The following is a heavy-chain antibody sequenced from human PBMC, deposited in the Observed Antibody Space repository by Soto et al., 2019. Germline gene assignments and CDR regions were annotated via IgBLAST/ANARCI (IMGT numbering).Heavy chain of an antibody. CDR2: ISSSSSTI. CDR1: GFTFSSYS. J-gene: IGHJ4*02. Sequence: EVQLVESGGGLVQPGGSLRLSCAASGFTFSSYSMNWVRQAPGKGLEWVSYISSSSSTIYYADSVKGRFTISRDNAKNSLYLHMNSLRAEDTAVYYWARELGPYYFDYWGQGTLVTVSS. CDR3: ARELGPYYFDY. V-gene: IGHV3-48*01.